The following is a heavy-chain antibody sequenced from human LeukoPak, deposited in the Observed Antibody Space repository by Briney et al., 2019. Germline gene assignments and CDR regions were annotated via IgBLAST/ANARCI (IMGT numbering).Heavy chain of an antibody. J-gene: IGHJ6*02. CDR1: GFTVSSNY. Sequence: GGSLRLSCAASGFTVSSNYLSWVRQAPGKGLEWVSVIYSGGSTYYPDSVKGRFTISRDNSKNTMYLQMNSLRAEDTAIYYCARGPTMYGMDVWGQGTTVTVSS. CDR3: ARGPTMYGMDV. V-gene: IGHV3-53*01. CDR2: IYSGGST.